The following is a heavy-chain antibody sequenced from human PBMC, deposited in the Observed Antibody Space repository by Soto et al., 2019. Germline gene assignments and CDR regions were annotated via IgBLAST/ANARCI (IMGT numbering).Heavy chain of an antibody. V-gene: IGHV3-33*06. D-gene: IGHD4-17*01. CDR3: AKDRSSTATIYMDV. CDR2: IWYDGSNE. J-gene: IGHJ6*03. CDR1: RSAFRVYA. Sequence: SCVTTRSAFRVYALNWVRQAPGKGLEWVAVIWYDGSNEYYADSVKGRFTISRDNSKSTLYLQMNSLRAEDTAVYYCAKDRSSTATIYMDVWGKGT.